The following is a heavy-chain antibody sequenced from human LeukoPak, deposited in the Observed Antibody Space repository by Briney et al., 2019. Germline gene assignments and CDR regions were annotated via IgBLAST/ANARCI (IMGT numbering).Heavy chain of an antibody. CDR1: GYTFINYV. D-gene: IGHD1-26*01. CDR2: ITTYNGNT. CDR3: ARDRAPRSWERLFDY. J-gene: IGHJ4*02. Sequence: ASVKVSCKASGYTFINYVISWVRQAPGQGLEWMGWITTYNGNTNYAQRLQGRVTMTTDTSTSTAYMELRSLRSDDTAVYYCARDRAPRSWERLFDYWGQGTLVTVSS. V-gene: IGHV1-18*01.